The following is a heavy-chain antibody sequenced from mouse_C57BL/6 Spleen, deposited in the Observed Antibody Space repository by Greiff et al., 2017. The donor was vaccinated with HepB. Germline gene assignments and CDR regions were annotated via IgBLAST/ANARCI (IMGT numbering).Heavy chain of an antibody. J-gene: IGHJ4*01. Sequence: SGAELVRPGASVTLSCKASGYTFTDYEMHWVKQTPVHGLEWIGAIDPETGGTAYNQKFKGKAILTADKSSSTAYMELRSLTSEDSAVYYCTRLGDGYYEDYAMDYWGQGTSVTVSS. CDR3: TRLGDGYYEDYAMDY. V-gene: IGHV1-15*01. CDR2: IDPETGGT. D-gene: IGHD2-3*01. CDR1: GYTFTDYE.